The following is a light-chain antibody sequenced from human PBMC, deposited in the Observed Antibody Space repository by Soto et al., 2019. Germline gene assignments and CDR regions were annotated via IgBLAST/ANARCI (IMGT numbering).Light chain of an antibody. CDR1: QGVSSNY. CDR2: GTS. CDR3: QHYGSSRT. V-gene: IGKV3-20*01. J-gene: IGKJ1*01. Sequence: EIVLTQSPGTLSLSPGERATLSCRASQGVSSNYLAWYQRKSGQAPRLLLYGTSSRATGIPERFSGSGSGTDFTLTISRLEPEDFAVYYCQHYGSSRTFGQGTKVDIK.